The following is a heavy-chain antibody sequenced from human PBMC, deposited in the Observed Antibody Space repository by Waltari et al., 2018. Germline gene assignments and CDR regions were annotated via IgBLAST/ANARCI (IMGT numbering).Heavy chain of an antibody. Sequence: EVRLLESGGGLVQPGGSLRLSCAASGITIVDYAMNWARQAPGGGPEGVASISGGGRGTYYADSVKGRFTISRDTSTNTVYLQLNSLRAEDTAVYYCLKPHVAVAGVDAFDVWGPGTLVTVSS. J-gene: IGHJ3*01. D-gene: IGHD6-19*01. CDR2: ISGGGRGT. CDR1: GITIVDYA. CDR3: LKPHVAVAGVDAFDV. V-gene: IGHV3-23*01.